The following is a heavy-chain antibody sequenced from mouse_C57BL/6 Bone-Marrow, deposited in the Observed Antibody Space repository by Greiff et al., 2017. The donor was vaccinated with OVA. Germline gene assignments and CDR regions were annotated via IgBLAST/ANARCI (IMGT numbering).Heavy chain of an antibody. Sequence: VQLQQSGSELRSPGSSVKLSCKDFDSEVFPIAYMSWVRQKPGHGFEWIGGILPSIGRTIYGEKFEDKATLDADTLSNTAYLELNSLTSEDSAIYYCARGQLYYGNYVDYAMDYWGQGTSVTVSS. CDR1: DSEVFPIAY. V-gene: IGHV15-2*01. CDR3: ARGQLYYGNYVDYAMDY. D-gene: IGHD2-1*01. J-gene: IGHJ4*01. CDR2: ILPSIGRT.